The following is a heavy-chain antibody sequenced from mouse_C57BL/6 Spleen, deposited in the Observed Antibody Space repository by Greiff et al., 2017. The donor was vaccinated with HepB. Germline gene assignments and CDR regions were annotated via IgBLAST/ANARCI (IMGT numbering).Heavy chain of an antibody. CDR3: ARKGVGNSYAMDY. D-gene: IGHD2-1*01. Sequence: VQLQQSGAELVRPGSSVKLSCKASGYTFTSYWMHWVKQRPIQGLEWIGNIDPSDSETHYNQKFKDKATLTVDKSSSTAYMQLSSLTSEDSAVYYCARKGVGNSYAMDYWGQGTSVTVSS. J-gene: IGHJ4*01. V-gene: IGHV1-52*01. CDR1: GYTFTSYW. CDR2: IDPSDSET.